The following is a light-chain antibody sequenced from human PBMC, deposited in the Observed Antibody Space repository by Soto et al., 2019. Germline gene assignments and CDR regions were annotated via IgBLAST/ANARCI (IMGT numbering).Light chain of an antibody. CDR3: SSYTSSSTLHLV. Sequence: QPVLTQPASVSGSPGQSITISCTGTSSDVGGYNYVSWYQQHPGKAPKLMIYDVSNRPSGVSNRFSGSKSGNTASLTISGLQAEDEADYYCSSYTSSSTLHLVFGGGTKLTVL. V-gene: IGLV2-14*01. CDR2: DVS. J-gene: IGLJ2*01. CDR1: SSDVGGYNY.